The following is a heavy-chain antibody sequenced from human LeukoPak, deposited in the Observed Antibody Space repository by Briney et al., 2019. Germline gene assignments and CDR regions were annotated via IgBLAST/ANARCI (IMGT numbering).Heavy chain of an antibody. D-gene: IGHD3-9*01. CDR2: IYNNGNT. J-gene: IGHJ5*01. CDR1: GFTVTSDY. V-gene: IGHV3-66*01. CDR3: VRDWDHFDFDS. Sequence: GGSLRLSCAASGFTVTSDYMTWVRQAPAKGLEWVSVIYNNGNTYYTDSVKGRFTISRDNAKNTLYLQMKSLRAEDTAVYYCVRDWDHFDFDSWGLGTLVTVSS.